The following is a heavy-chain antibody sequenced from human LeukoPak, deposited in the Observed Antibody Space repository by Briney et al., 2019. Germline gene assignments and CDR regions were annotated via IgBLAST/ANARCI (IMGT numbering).Heavy chain of an antibody. CDR3: ARGPGNNTGWSAGMPKGWFDP. Sequence: GASVKVSCKASGYTFTSYDINWVRQATGQRLEWMGCMNPNSGNTGYAKKFQGRVTMTRNTSMSTAYMELSSLRSEDSAVYYCARGPGNNTGWSAGMPKGWFDPWGQGTLVTVSS. J-gene: IGHJ5*02. V-gene: IGHV1-8*01. CDR1: GYTFTSYD. CDR2: MNPNSGNT. D-gene: IGHD6-19*01.